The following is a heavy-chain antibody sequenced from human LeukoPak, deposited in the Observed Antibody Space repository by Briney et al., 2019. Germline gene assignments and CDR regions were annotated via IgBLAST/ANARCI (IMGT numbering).Heavy chain of an antibody. Sequence: SETLSLTCAVYSGSFSGYYWSWIRQPPGKGLEWIGEINHSGSTNYNPSLKSRVTISVDTSKNQFSLKLSSVTAADTAVYYCARVPKPYSSSSGAFDYWGQGTLVTVSS. J-gene: IGHJ4*02. V-gene: IGHV4-34*01. CDR3: ARVPKPYSSSSGAFDY. D-gene: IGHD6-6*01. CDR1: SGSFSGYY. CDR2: INHSGST.